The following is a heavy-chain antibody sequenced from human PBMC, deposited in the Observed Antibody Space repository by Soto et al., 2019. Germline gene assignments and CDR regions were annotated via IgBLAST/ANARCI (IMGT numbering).Heavy chain of an antibody. V-gene: IGHV1-2*04. D-gene: IGHD6-19*01. CDR1: GYTFTGYY. J-gene: IGHJ5*02. CDR3: ARGIAVAGDPTWFDP. Sequence: ASVKVSCKASGYTFTGYYMHWVRQAPGQGLEWMGWINPNSGGTNYAQKFQGWVTMTRDTSISTAYMELSRLRSDDTAVYYCARGIAVAGDPTWFDPWGQGTLVTVS. CDR2: INPNSGGT.